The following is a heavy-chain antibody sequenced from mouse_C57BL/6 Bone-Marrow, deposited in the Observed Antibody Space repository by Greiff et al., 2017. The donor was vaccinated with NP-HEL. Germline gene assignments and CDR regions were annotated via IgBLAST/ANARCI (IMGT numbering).Heavy chain of an antibody. CDR2: ISDGGSYT. CDR1: GFTFSSYA. J-gene: IGHJ3*01. V-gene: IGHV5-4*03. CDR3: ATRGFAY. Sequence: EVMLVESGGGLVKPGGSLKLSCAASGFTFSSYAMSWVRQTPEKRLEWVATISDGGSYTYFPDNVKGRFTISRDNAKNNLYLQMSHLKSEDTAMYYCATRGFAYWGQGTLVTVSA.